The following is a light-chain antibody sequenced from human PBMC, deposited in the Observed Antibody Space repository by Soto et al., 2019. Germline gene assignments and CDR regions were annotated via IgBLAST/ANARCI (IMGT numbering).Light chain of an antibody. CDR2: EVT. Sequence: QSALTQPASVSGSAGQSITISCTGTSNDVGGYNYVSWYQQHPGKAPKVMIYEVTYRPSGVSNRFSGSKSGNTASLTIYGXXXXXXXDYYCSSFTSRGTYVFGTGTK. CDR1: SNDVGGYNY. CDR3: SSFTSRGTYV. J-gene: IGLJ1*01. V-gene: IGLV2-14*01.